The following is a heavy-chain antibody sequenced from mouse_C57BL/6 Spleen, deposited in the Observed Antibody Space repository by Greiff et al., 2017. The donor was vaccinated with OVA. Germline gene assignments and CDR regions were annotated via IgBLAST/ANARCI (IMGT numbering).Heavy chain of an antibody. Sequence: QVQLQQPGAELVMPGASVKLSCKASGYTFTSYWMHWVKQRPGQGLEWIGEIDPSDSYTNYNQKFKGKSTLTGDKSSSTAYMQLRRLTSEDSAFYYYAGGVGITTVVATGYFDVWGTGTTVTVSS. CDR2: IDPSDSYT. J-gene: IGHJ1*03. CDR3: AGGVGITTVVATGYFDV. D-gene: IGHD1-1*01. V-gene: IGHV1-69*01. CDR1: GYTFTSYW.